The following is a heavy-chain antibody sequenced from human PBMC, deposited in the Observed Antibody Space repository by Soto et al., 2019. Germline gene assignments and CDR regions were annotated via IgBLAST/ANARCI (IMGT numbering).Heavy chain of an antibody. J-gene: IGHJ4*02. Sequence: EAQLVESGGGLVQPGGSLRLSCAVSGFTVSNIYMSWVRQAPGKALECVSVIYGGDTTYYADSVKGRFTVSRDDSKNKLYLQINTLRHEDTAIYYCASVIVRTSYSARSGYYFKYWGPGTLSTVSS. CDR2: IYGGDTT. D-gene: IGHD3-22*01. CDR1: GFTVSNIY. CDR3: ASVIVRTSYSARSGYYFKY. V-gene: IGHV3-66*01.